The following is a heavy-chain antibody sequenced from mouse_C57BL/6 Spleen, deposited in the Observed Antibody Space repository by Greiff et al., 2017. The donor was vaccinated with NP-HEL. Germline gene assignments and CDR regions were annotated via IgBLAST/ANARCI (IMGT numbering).Heavy chain of an antibody. V-gene: IGHV1-81*01. CDR3: ARREGWLENAMDY. D-gene: IGHD2-3*01. J-gene: IGHJ4*01. CDR2: IYPRSGNT. CDR1: GYTFTSYG. Sequence: LEESGAELARPGASVKLSCKASGYTFTSYGISWVKQRTGQGLEWIGEIYPRSGNTYYNEKFKGKAPLTADKSSSTAYMELRSLTSEDSAVYFCARREGWLENAMDYWGQGTSVTVSS.